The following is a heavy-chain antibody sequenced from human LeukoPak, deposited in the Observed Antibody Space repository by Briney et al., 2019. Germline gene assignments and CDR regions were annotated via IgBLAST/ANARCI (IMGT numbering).Heavy chain of an antibody. CDR1: GFPLWSYA. D-gene: IGHD6-13*01. Sequence: GGSLRLSCAASGFPLWSYAMRGVREAPGKGVEWVSAISGSGGSTYYADSVKGRFTISRDNPTNTLYLQMNSLRAEDTAVYYCANQQLVLRYFDYWAREPRSPSPQ. CDR2: ISGSGGST. CDR3: ANQQLVLRYFDY. J-gene: IGHJ4*02. V-gene: IGHV3-23*01.